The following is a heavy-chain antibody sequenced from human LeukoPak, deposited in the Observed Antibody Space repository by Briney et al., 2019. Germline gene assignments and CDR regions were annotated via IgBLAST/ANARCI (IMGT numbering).Heavy chain of an antibody. J-gene: IGHJ5*02. CDR2: IYYSGST. D-gene: IGHD6-25*01. CDR3: ANLIAPAWFEP. Sequence: SETLSLTCIVSGGSISSSRDYWAWIRQPPGKGLEWIANIYYSGSTYYSPSLKSRVIISVDTSKNQFSQKLSSVTAADTAVYYCANLIAPAWFEPWGQGTLVTVSS. V-gene: IGHV4-39*01. CDR1: GGSISSSRDY.